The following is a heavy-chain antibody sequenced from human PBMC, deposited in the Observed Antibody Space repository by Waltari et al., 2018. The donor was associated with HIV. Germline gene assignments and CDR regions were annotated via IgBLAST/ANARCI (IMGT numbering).Heavy chain of an antibody. J-gene: IGHJ5*02. CDR1: GFSLSTSGTC. CDR2: IDWDDNK. Sequence: QVTLRESGPALVKPTQTLTLTCHFSGFSLSTSGTCLSWLRQPPGQALEWLAHIDWDDNKYYSTSLKTRLTISKDTSKNQVVLTMTNMDPVDTATYYCARTHEGQYCSGGSCHPGWFDPWGQGTLVTVSS. CDR3: ARTHEGQYCSGGSCHPGWFDP. D-gene: IGHD2-15*01. V-gene: IGHV2-70*01.